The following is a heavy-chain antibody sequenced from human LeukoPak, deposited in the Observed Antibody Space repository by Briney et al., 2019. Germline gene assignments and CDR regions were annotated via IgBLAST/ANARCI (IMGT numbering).Heavy chain of an antibody. Sequence: SETLSLTCTVSGGSISSSSYYWGWIRQPPGKGLEWIGSIYYSGSTYYNPSLKSRVTISVDTSKNQFSLKLSSVTAADTAVYYCARAFYSSSWYHKEDFFDYWGQGTPVTVSS. V-gene: IGHV4-39*07. D-gene: IGHD6-13*01. CDR3: ARAFYSSSWYHKEDFFDY. CDR2: IYYSGST. CDR1: GGSISSSSYY. J-gene: IGHJ4*02.